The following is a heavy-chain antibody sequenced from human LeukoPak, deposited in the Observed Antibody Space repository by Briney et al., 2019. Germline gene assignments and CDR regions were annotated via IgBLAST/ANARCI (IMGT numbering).Heavy chain of an antibody. J-gene: IGHJ4*02. CDR3: ALSRGYSDYQLRFDY. D-gene: IGHD5-12*01. CDR2: IYSDGTT. CDR1: AFTVSRNF. Sequence: PGGSLRLSCAVSAFTVSRNFLSWVRQAPGKGLEWVSVIYSDGTTFYGDSVKGRFTISRDTSKSTLYLQMNTLRADDTAVYYCALSRGYSDYQLRFDYWGQGALVTVSS. V-gene: IGHV3-53*01.